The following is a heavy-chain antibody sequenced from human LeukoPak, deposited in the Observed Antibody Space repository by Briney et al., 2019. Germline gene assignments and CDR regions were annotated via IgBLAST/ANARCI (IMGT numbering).Heavy chain of an antibody. CDR1: GGSISSSSYY. J-gene: IGHJ4*02. Sequence: SETLSLTCTVSGGSISSSSYYWGWIRQPPGKGLEWIGSIYYSGSTYYNPSLKSRVTISVDTSKNQFSLKLSSVTAADTAVYYCAGYSGYSYGFDYWGQGTLVTVSS. V-gene: IGHV4-39*01. CDR2: IYYSGST. CDR3: AGYSGYSYGFDY. D-gene: IGHD5-18*01.